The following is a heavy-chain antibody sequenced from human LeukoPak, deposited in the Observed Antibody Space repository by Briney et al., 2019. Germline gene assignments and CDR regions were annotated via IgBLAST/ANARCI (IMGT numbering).Heavy chain of an antibody. J-gene: IGHJ4*02. V-gene: IGHV3-23*01. CDR2: ISGSGGRT. Sequence: PGGSLRLSCAASGFTFSSYAMSWVRQAPGKGLEWVSAISGSGGRTYYADSVKGRFTISRDNSKNTLYLQMNSLRAEDTAVYYCAKTLGRVIVVVPAANYFDYWGQGTLATVSS. D-gene: IGHD2-2*01. CDR1: GFTFSSYA. CDR3: AKTLGRVIVVVPAANYFDY.